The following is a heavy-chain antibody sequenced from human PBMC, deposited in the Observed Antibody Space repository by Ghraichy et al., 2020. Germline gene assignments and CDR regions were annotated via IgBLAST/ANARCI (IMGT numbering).Heavy chain of an antibody. D-gene: IGHD2-2*01. Sequence: ESLNISCTVSGGSISSYYWSWIRQPPGKGLEWIGYIYYSGSTNYNPSLKSRVTISVDTSKNQFSLKLSSVTAADTAVYYCARVGYCSSTSCYRSYFDYWGQGTLVTVSS. CDR3: ARVGYCSSTSCYRSYFDY. V-gene: IGHV4-59*01. CDR1: GGSISSYY. J-gene: IGHJ4*02. CDR2: IYYSGST.